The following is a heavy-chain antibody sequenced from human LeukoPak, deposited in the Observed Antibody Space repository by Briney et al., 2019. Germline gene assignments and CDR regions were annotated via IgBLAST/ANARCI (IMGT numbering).Heavy chain of an antibody. J-gene: IGHJ5*02. Sequence: GGSLRLSCAASGFTFSSYWMSWVRQAPGKGLEWVANIKQDGSEKYYVDSVKGRFTISRDNAKNSLYLQMNSLRAEDTAVYYCAREGANYYGSGSQTYNWFDPWGQGTLVTVSS. D-gene: IGHD3-10*01. CDR3: AREGANYYGSGSQTYNWFDP. V-gene: IGHV3-7*01. CDR1: GFTFSSYW. CDR2: IKQDGSEK.